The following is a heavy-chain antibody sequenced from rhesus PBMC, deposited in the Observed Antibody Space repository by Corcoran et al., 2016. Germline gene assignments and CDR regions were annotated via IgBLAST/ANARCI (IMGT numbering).Heavy chain of an antibody. CDR2: IHGSGRCT. Sequence: QLQLQESGPGLVKPSETLSVTCAVSGGSISSSYWSWIRQAPGKGLGWIGYIHGSGRCTTYHPSLKSRVTLSVYTPKNQLSLRLGSVTAADTAVYYCASGRGGSWWVYFEFWGQGALVTVSS. V-gene: IGHV4-169*02. CDR1: GGSISSSY. CDR3: ASGRGGSWWVYFEF. D-gene: IGHD6-25*01. J-gene: IGHJ1*01.